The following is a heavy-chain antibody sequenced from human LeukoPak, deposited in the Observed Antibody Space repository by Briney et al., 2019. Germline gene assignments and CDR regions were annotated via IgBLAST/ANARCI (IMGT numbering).Heavy chain of an antibody. Sequence: GGSLRLSCAASGFTFSSYGMTWVRQAPGKGLEWVSYISSSSSTIYYADSVKGRFTISRDNSKNTLYLQMNSLRAEDTAVYYCAKVDDSVSRYFDYWGQGTLVTVSS. D-gene: IGHD2-21*02. CDR2: ISSSSSTI. J-gene: IGHJ4*02. V-gene: IGHV3-48*01. CDR3: AKVDDSVSRYFDY. CDR1: GFTFSSYG.